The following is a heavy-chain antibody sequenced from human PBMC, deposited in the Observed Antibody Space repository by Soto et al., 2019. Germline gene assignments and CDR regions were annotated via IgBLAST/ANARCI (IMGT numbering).Heavy chain of an antibody. J-gene: IGHJ4*02. CDR2: ISLYNGNT. Sequence: ASVKVSCKAYDFSFTSHGISWVRQAPGQGLEWMGWISLYNGNTNYAQQFQGRVTMTTDTSTSTAYMELRSLRSDDTAMYFCEISHPELFRFDYWGQGTLVTVSS. V-gene: IGHV1-18*04. CDR3: EISHPELFRFDY. D-gene: IGHD3-10*01. CDR1: DFSFTSHG.